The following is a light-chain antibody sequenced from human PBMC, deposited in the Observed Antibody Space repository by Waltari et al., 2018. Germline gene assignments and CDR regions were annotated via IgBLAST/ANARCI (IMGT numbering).Light chain of an antibody. CDR1: LSVSSD. CDR3: HQYNHWPRT. J-gene: IGKJ1*01. Sequence: EIVMTKSPDNLSVSPGERATLSCRASLSVSSDLAWYQQKPGQAPRLLIYRASTRATDVPTRFRGSGSGTEFNLTISSLQSGDFALYYCHQYNHWPRTFGQGTKVEIK. CDR2: RAS. V-gene: IGKV3-15*01.